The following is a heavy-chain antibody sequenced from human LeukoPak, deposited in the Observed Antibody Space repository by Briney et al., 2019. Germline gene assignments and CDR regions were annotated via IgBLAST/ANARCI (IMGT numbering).Heavy chain of an antibody. J-gene: IGHJ4*02. V-gene: IGHV3-23*01. CDR1: GFSFSSYA. D-gene: IGHD3-3*01. CDR3: ARDLYADFWSGSVDY. Sequence: GGSLRLSCEASGFSFSSYATSWVRQAPGKGLEGVSGISGSGGTTYYAGSVKGRFTISRDISKNTLYLQMSSLRAGDTAVYYCARDLYADFWSGSVDYWGRGTLVTVSS. CDR2: ISGSGGTT.